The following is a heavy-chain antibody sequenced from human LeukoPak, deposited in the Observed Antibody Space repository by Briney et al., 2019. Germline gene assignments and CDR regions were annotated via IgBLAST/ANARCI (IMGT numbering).Heavy chain of an antibody. CDR1: GGSISSSSYY. Sequence: PSETLSFTCTVSGGSISSSSYYWGWIRQPPGKGLEWIGSIYYSGSTYYNPSLKSRVTISVDTSKNQFSLKLSSVTAADTAVYYCARHVGYYDSSGSYYFDYWGQGTLVTVSS. CDR2: IYYSGST. CDR3: ARHVGYYDSSGSYYFDY. V-gene: IGHV4-39*01. J-gene: IGHJ4*02. D-gene: IGHD3-22*01.